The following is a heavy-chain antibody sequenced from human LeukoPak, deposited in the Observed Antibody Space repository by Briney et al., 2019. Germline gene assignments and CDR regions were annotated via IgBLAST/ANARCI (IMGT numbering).Heavy chain of an antibody. CDR1: GFTFSSYA. V-gene: IGHV3-30-3*01. CDR2: ISYDGSNK. CDR3: ARGQQWLVPDYFDY. J-gene: IGHJ4*02. D-gene: IGHD6-19*01. Sequence: PGGSLRLSCAASGFTFSSYAMHWVRQAPGKGLEWVAVISYDGSNKYYADSVKGRFTISRDNSKNTLYLQMNSLRAEDTAVYYCARGQQWLVPDYFDYWGQGTLVTVSS.